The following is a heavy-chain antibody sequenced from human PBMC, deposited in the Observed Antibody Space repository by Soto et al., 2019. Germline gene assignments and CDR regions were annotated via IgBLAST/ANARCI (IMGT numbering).Heavy chain of an antibody. J-gene: IGHJ4*02. V-gene: IGHV4-31*03. D-gene: IGHD1-26*01. CDR2: IYYSGST. CDR1: GGSISSGGYY. Sequence: SETLSLTCTVSGGSISSGGYYWSWIRQHPGKGLEWIGYIYYSGSTYYNPSLKSRVTISVDTSKNQFSLKLSSVTAADTAVYYCAAIGVGPTNKRSDYWGQGTLVTVSS. CDR3: AAIGVGPTNKRSDY.